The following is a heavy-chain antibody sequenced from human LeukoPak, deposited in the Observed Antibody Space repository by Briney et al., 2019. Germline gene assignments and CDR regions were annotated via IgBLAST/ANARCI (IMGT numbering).Heavy chain of an antibody. CDR1: GYSFTSYW. V-gene: IGHV5-51*01. CDR3: ARRYYDFWSGYYTYYFDY. J-gene: IGHJ4*02. CDR2: IYPGDSDT. Sequence: GESLKISCKGSGYSFTSYWIGWVRQMPGKGLEWTGIIYPGDSDTRYSPSFQGQVTISADKSISTAYLQWSSLKASDTAMYYCARRYYDFWSGYYTYYFDYWGQGTLVTVSS. D-gene: IGHD3-3*01.